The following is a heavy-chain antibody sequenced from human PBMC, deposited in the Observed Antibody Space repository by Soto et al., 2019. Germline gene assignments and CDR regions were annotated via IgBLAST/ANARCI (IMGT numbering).Heavy chain of an antibody. CDR2: IYYSGST. CDR3: ARDLIAAAGTDYYYGMDV. J-gene: IGHJ6*02. CDR1: GGPISSYY. V-gene: IGHV4-59*01. Sequence: LSLTCTVSGGPISSYYWSWIRQPPGKGLEWIGYIYYSGSTNYNPSLKSRVTISVDTSKNQFSLKLSSVTAADTAVYYCARDLIAAAGTDYYYGMDVWGQGTTVTVSS. D-gene: IGHD6-13*01.